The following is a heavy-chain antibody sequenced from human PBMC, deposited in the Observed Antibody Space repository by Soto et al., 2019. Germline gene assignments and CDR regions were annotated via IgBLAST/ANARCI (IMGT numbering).Heavy chain of an antibody. V-gene: IGHV3-23*01. CDR2: ISDSGDIT. CDR3: AKPWVQTIKDRPPRFDY. J-gene: IGHJ4*02. D-gene: IGHD6-6*01. CDR1: EFTFSTYA. Sequence: HPGGSLRLSCAASEFTFSTYAMTWVRQAPGRGLQWVATISDSGDITYYADSVKGRFTISRDNSRNTLYLQMNNLRAEDTALYYCAKPWVQTIKDRPPRFDYWGRGTLVTVSS.